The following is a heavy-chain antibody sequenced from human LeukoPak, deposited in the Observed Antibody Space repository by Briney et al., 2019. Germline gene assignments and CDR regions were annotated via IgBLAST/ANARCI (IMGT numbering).Heavy chain of an antibody. Sequence: PSETLSLTCAVYGGSFSGYYWSWIRQPPGKGLEWIGEINHSGSTNYNPSLKSRVTISVDTSKNQFSLKLNSVTPEDTAVYYRARDQGYVYGPDAFDIWGQGTMVTVSS. J-gene: IGHJ3*02. D-gene: IGHD5-18*01. CDR2: INHSGST. CDR3: ARDQGYVYGPDAFDI. CDR1: GGSFSGYY. V-gene: IGHV4-34*01.